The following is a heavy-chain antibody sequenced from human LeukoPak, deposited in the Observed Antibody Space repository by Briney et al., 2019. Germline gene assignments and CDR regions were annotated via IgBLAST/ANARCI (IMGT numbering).Heavy chain of an antibody. CDR2: IYYSGST. V-gene: IGHV4-39*02. CDR3: ATDGRYVAVRNY. J-gene: IGHJ4*02. D-gene: IGHD6-19*01. Sequence: PSETLSLTCTVSGGSISSSSYYWGWIRQPPGKGLKWIGSIYYSGSTYYNPSLKSRVTISVDTSKNQFSLKLSSVTAADTAVYYCATDGRYVAVRNYWGQGTLVTVSS. CDR1: GGSISSSSYY.